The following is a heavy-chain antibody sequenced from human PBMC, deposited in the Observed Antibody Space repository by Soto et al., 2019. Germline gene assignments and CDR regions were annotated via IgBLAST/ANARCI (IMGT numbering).Heavy chain of an antibody. CDR1: GGSISSGGYY. Sequence: PSETLSLTCTVSGGSISSGGYYWSWIRQHPGKGLEWIGYIYYSGSTYYNPSLKSRVTISVDTSKNQFSLKLSSVTAADTAVYYCARRGRRDSTSCFDYWGQGTLVTVSS. CDR3: ARRGRRDSTSCFDY. CDR2: IYYSGST. D-gene: IGHD2-2*01. V-gene: IGHV4-31*03. J-gene: IGHJ4*02.